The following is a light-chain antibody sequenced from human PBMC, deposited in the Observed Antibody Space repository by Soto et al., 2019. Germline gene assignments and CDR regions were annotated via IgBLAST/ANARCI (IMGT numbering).Light chain of an antibody. CDR3: LLSYSGARL. V-gene: IGLV7-46*01. J-gene: IGLJ3*02. CDR2: DTN. Sequence: QAVVTQEPSLTVSPGGTVTLTCGSSTGAVTSGHYPYWFQQKPGQAPTTLIYDTNNKHSWTPARFSGSLLGGKAALTLSGAQPEDEADYYCLLSYSGARLFGGGTQLT. CDR1: TGAVTSGHY.